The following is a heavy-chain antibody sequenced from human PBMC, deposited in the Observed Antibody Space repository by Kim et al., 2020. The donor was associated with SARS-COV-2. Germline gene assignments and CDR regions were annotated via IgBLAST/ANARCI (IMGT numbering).Heavy chain of an antibody. CDR3: TTSNDYGDYASAFDI. Sequence: GGSLRLSCAASGFTFSNAWMSWVRQAPGKGLEWVGRIKSKTDGGTTDYAAPVKGRFTISRDDSKNTLYLQMNSLKTEDTAVYYCTTSNDYGDYASAFDIWGQGTMVTVSS. V-gene: IGHV3-15*01. CDR1: GFTFSNAW. D-gene: IGHD4-17*01. CDR2: IKSKTDGGTT. J-gene: IGHJ3*02.